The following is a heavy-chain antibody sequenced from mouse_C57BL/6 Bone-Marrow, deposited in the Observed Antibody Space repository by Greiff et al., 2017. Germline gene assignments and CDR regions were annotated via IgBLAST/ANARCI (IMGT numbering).Heavy chain of an antibody. CDR2: IDPENGDT. CDR3: TTGTPSAF. Sequence: VQLQQSGAELVRPGASVKLSCTASGFNIKDDYMHWVKQRPEQGLEWIGWIDPENGDTEYASKFQGKATITADKSSNTAYLQLSSLTSEDTAVYDCTTGTPSAFGGRGKGVTVSA. CDR1: GFNIKDDY. D-gene: IGHD4-1*01. V-gene: IGHV14-4*01. J-gene: IGHJ3*01.